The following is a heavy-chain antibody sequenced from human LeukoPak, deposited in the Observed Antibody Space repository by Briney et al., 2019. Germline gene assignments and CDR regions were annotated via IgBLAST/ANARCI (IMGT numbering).Heavy chain of an antibody. CDR1: GFTFSSYG. V-gene: IGHV3-30*02. J-gene: IGHJ4*02. CDR3: AKGRIVGATVSYYFDY. Sequence: GGSLRLSCAASGFTFSSYGMHWVRQAPGKGLEWVAVIWYDGSNKYYADSVKGRFTISRDNSKNTLYLQMNSLRAEDTAVYYCAKGRIVGATVSYYFDYWGQGTLVTVSS. D-gene: IGHD1-26*01. CDR2: IWYDGSNK.